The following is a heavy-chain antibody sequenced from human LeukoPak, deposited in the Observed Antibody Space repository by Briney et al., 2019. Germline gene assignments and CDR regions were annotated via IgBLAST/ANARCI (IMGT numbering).Heavy chain of an antibody. Sequence: GGSLRLSCAASGFTFDDFAMSWVRQAPGKGLEWVSAISGSGGSTYYADSVKGRFTISRDNSKNTLYLQMNSLRAEDTAVYYCAKVVVSSSPDYWGQGTLVTVSS. D-gene: IGHD6-6*01. CDR3: AKVVVSSSPDY. CDR1: GFTFDDFA. V-gene: IGHV3-23*01. J-gene: IGHJ4*02. CDR2: ISGSGGST.